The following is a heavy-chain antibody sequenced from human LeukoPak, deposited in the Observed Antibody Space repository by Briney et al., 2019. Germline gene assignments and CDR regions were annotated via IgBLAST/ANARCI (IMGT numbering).Heavy chain of an antibody. CDR1: RITFSSYA. V-gene: IGHV3-21*01. CDR2: ISSSSSYI. CDR3: ARDSAAAGLLDFDY. J-gene: IGHJ4*02. D-gene: IGHD6-13*01. Sequence: PGGSLRLSCAASRITFSSYAMAWVRQAPGKGLEWVSSISSSSSYIYYADSVKGRFTISRDNAKNSLYLQMNSLRAEDTAVYYCARDSAAAGLLDFDYWGQGTLVTVSS.